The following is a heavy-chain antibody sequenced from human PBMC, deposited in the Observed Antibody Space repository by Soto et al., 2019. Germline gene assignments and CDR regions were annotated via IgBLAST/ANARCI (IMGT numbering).Heavy chain of an antibody. V-gene: IGHV1-8*01. Sequence: GASVKLSCKASGYTFTSYDINWVRQATGQGLEWMGWMNPNSGNTGYAQKFQGRVTMTRNTSISTAYMELSSLRSEDTAVYYCARGRRQLVRYYYYYMDVWGKGTTVTVSS. CDR2: MNPNSGNT. D-gene: IGHD6-6*01. CDR3: ARGRRQLVRYYYYYMDV. CDR1: GYTFTSYD. J-gene: IGHJ6*03.